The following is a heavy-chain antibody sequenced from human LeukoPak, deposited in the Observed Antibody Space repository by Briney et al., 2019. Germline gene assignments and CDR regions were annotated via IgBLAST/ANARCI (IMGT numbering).Heavy chain of an antibody. J-gene: IGHJ4*02. D-gene: IGHD5-12*01. V-gene: IGHV1-69*13. Sequence: TVKVSCKASGGTFSSYAISWVRQAPGQGLEWMGGIIPIFGTANYAQKFQGRVTITADESTSTAYMELSSLRSEDTAVYYCARGPGYRGSDSLYYFDYWGQGTLVTVSP. CDR1: GGTFSSYA. CDR3: ARGPGYRGSDSLYYFDY. CDR2: IIPIFGTA.